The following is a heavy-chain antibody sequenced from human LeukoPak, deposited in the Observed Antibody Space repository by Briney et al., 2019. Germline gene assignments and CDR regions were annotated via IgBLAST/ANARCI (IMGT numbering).Heavy chain of an antibody. Sequence: GGSLRLSCATSGFTFSSYAMSWVRQAPGKGLEWVSAISGSGGSTYLADSVKGRLTISRDNSKNTLYLQMNSLRAEDTAVYYCAKSRSGWYLLDYWGQGTLVTVSS. CDR1: GFTFSSYA. CDR2: ISGSGGST. D-gene: IGHD6-19*01. V-gene: IGHV3-23*01. J-gene: IGHJ4*02. CDR3: AKSRSGWYLLDY.